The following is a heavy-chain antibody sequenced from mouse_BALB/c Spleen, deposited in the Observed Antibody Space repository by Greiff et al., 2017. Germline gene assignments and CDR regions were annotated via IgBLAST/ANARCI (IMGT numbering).Heavy chain of an antibody. CDR2: INPSSGYT. Sequence: VHLVESGAELARPGASVKMSCKASGYTFTSYTMHWVKQRPGQGLEWIGYINPSSGYTNYNQKFKDKATLTADKSSSTAYMQLSSLTSEDSAVYYCARFYYGNYWYFDVWGAGTTVTVSS. D-gene: IGHD2-1*01. CDR1: GYTFTSYT. CDR3: ARFYYGNYWYFDV. J-gene: IGHJ1*01. V-gene: IGHV1-4*01.